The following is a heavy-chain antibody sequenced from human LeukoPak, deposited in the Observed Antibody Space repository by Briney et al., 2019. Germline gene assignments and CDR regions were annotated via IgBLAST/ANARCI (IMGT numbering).Heavy chain of an antibody. CDR1: GFTFDDYA. Sequence: GGSLRLSCAASGFTFDDYAMHWVRQAPGKGLEWVSGISWNSGSIGYADSVKGRFIISRDNAKNSLYLQMNSLRAEDMALYYCAKYDSSGTAFDIWGQGTMVTVSS. D-gene: IGHD3-22*01. J-gene: IGHJ3*02. V-gene: IGHV3-9*03. CDR2: ISWNSGSI. CDR3: AKYDSSGTAFDI.